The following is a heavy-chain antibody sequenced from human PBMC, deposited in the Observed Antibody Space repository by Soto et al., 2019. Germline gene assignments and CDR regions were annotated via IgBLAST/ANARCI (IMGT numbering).Heavy chain of an antibody. D-gene: IGHD6-19*01. V-gene: IGHV4-39*01. CDR2: IYHTGSS. J-gene: IGHJ3*02. CDR3: ARLSGSSAWAWTAFDI. Sequence: SETLSLTCTVSGVSISSSGYYWGWVRQPPVKGLEWIGTIYHTGSSYYNPSLKSRVTISVDTSKQQFSLKLTSVTAADSAVYYCARLSGSSAWAWTAFDIWGQETMVTVSS. CDR1: GVSISSSGYY.